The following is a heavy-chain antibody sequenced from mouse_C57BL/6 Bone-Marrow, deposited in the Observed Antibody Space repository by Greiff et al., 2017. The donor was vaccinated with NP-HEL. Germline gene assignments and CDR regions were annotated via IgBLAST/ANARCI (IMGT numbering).Heavy chain of an antibody. CDR2: IDPENGDT. Sequence: VQLKESGAELVRPGASVKLSCTASGFNIKDDYMHWVKQRPEQGLEWIGWIDPENGDTEYASKFQGKATITADTSSNTAYLQLSSLTSEDTAVYYCTLPPYYSNYWFAYWGQGTLVTVSA. CDR1: GFNIKDDY. CDR3: TLPPYYSNYWFAY. V-gene: IGHV14-4*01. J-gene: IGHJ3*01. D-gene: IGHD2-5*01.